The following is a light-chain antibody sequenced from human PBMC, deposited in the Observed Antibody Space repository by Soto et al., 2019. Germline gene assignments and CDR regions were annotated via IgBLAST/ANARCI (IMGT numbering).Light chain of an antibody. CDR3: QQYNKWPLT. Sequence: EIVMTQSPATLSVSPGERATLSCRASQSTYTNLAWYQHKPGQAPRLLIYGASTRATAIQARFSGSGSGTEFTLTISSLQSEDFAVYYCQQYNKWPLTFGGGTKVEIK. J-gene: IGKJ4*01. CDR2: GAS. V-gene: IGKV3-15*01. CDR1: QSTYTN.